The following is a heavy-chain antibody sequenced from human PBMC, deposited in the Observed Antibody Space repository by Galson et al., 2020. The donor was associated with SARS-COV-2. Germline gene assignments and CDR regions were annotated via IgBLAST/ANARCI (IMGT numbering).Heavy chain of an antibody. D-gene: IGHD2-15*01. CDR1: GGSISSSSYY. Sequence: SETLSLTCTVSGGSISSSSYYWGWNRQPPGQELEWLGSIYYSGNTYYNPSLKSRVTISVDTSKNQFSLKLSSVTAADTAVYYCARLLDCSGGSCPHNWFDPWGQGTLVTVSS. V-gene: IGHV4-39*01. CDR2: IYYSGNT. CDR3: ARLLDCSGGSCPHNWFDP. J-gene: IGHJ5*02.